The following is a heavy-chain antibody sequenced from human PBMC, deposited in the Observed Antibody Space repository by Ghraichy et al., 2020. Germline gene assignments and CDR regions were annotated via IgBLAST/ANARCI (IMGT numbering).Heavy chain of an antibody. Sequence: GGSLRLSCAASGFTFSGSAMHWVRQASGKGLEWVGRIRSKANSYATAYAASVKGRFTISRDDSKNTAYLQMNSLKTEDTAVYYCTRQARAAPNYYYYYYMDVWGKGTTVTVSS. CDR3: TRQARAAPNYYYYYYMDV. CDR2: IRSKANSYAT. CDR1: GFTFSGSA. V-gene: IGHV3-73*01. D-gene: IGHD6-13*01. J-gene: IGHJ6*03.